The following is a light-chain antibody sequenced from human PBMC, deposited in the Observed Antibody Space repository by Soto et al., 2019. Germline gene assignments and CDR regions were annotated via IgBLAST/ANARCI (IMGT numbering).Light chain of an antibody. CDR2: GAS. V-gene: IGKV3-20*01. CDR3: HEYNPWAAGS. J-gene: IGKJ5*01. Sequence: YCRAIQSLSSSDLAWYQHKPGQAPRLLIYGASSRATGIPDRFSGSGSGTDVTLTIRRLRYACFAAYSCHEYNPWAAGSFGRGTRLEIK. CDR1: QSLSSSD.